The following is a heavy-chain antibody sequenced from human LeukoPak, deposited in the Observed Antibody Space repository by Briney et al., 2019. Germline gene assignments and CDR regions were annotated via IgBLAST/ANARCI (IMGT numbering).Heavy chain of an antibody. CDR1: GASVSGSAYY. V-gene: IGHV4-39*07. J-gene: IGHJ6*03. Sequence: TTSETLSLTCTVSGASVSGSAYYWGWIRQPPGKGLEWIGNIYYSGSTYYNESLESRVTISIDTSKNQFSLKLSSVTAADTAVYYCTRGSIAYYYMDVWGKGTTVTISS. CDR3: TRGSIAYYYMDV. CDR2: IYYSGST. D-gene: IGHD3-22*01.